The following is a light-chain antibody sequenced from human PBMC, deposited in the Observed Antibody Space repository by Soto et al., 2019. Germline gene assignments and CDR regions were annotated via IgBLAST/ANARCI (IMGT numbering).Light chain of an antibody. CDR3: QQYSTSLIT. J-gene: IGKJ4*01. Sequence: EIVLTQSPGTLSLSPGERASLSCRASQTFSSSYLAWYQQKPGQAPRLLIYGTSSRATDIPDRFSGSGTGTDFTLTISRLGPEEFAVYSCQQYSTSLITFGGATKVEIK. CDR1: QTFSSSY. CDR2: GTS. V-gene: IGKV3-20*01.